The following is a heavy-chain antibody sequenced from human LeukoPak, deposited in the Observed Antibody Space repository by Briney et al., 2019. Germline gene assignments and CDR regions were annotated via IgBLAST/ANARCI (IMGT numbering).Heavy chain of an antibody. J-gene: IGHJ4*02. CDR3: TRGVKSGYDPYYFDY. V-gene: IGHV3-49*03. D-gene: IGHD5-12*01. Sequence: GGSLRLSCIVSGFTFGDYAMSWFRQAPGKGLEWVGFIRSRLYGGTTEDAASVKGRFTISRDDSTSIAYLQMNSQKTEDTAVYYCTRGVKSGYDPYYFDYWGQGTLVTVSS. CDR2: IRSRLYGGTT. CDR1: GFTFGDYA.